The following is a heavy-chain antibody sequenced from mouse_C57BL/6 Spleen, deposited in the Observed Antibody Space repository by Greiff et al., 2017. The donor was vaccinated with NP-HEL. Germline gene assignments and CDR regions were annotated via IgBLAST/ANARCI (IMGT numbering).Heavy chain of an antibody. CDR1: GYTFTDYY. V-gene: IGHV1-19*01. CDR3: GSGGAAQASDY. CDR2: INPYNGGT. J-gene: IGHJ2*01. D-gene: IGHD3-2*02. Sequence: EVQLQQSGPVLVKPGASVKMSCKASGYTFTDYYMNWVKQSHGKSLEWIGVINPYNGGTSYPQKFQGKATLTVDKSSSTAYMALNSLTSEDSAVYYCGSGGAAQASDYRGQGTTLTVSS.